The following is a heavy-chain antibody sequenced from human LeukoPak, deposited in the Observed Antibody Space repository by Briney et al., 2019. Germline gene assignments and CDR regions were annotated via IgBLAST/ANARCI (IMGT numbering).Heavy chain of an antibody. D-gene: IGHD3-3*01. CDR1: GYSISSGYY. V-gene: IGHV4-38-2*02. Sequence: PSETLSLTCTVSGYSISSGYYWGWIRQPPGKGLEWIGYIYYSGSTNYNPSLKSRVTISVDTSKNQFSLKLSSVTAADTAVYYCARGRFALDYWGQGTLVTVSS. J-gene: IGHJ4*02. CDR3: ARGRFALDY. CDR2: IYYSGST.